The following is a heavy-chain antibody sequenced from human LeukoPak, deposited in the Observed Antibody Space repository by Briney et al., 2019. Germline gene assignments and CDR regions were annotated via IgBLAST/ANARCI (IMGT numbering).Heavy chain of an antibody. D-gene: IGHD2-8*01. V-gene: IGHV1-46*01. CDR3: ARVPYCSNGICYTHYYCDY. CDR1: GYTFTNYY. J-gene: IGHJ4*02. CDR2: INPSGGST. Sequence: GASVKVSCKASGYTFTNYYMHWVRQAPGQGLEWMGIINPSGGSTSYAQKFQGRVTMTRDTSTSTVYMELSSLRSEDTAVYYCARVPYCSNGICYTHYYCDYWGQGTLVTVSS.